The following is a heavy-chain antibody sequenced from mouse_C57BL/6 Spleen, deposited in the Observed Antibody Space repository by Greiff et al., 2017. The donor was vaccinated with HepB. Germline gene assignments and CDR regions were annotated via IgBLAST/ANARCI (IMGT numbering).Heavy chain of an antibody. CDR3: AREGYDYDGPWFAY. D-gene: IGHD2-4*01. CDR1: GYTFTSYG. Sequence: VQLQESGAELARPGASVKLSCKASGYTFTSYGISWVKQRTGQGLEWIGEIYPRSGNTYYNEKFKGKATLTADKSSSTAYMELRSLTSEDSAVYFCAREGYDYDGPWFAYWGQGTLVTVSA. CDR2: IYPRSGNT. V-gene: IGHV1-81*01. J-gene: IGHJ3*01.